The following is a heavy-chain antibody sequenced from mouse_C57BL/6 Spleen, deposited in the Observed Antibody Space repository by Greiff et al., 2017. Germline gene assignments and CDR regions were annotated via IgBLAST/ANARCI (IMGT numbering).Heavy chain of an antibody. CDR2: IDPSDSYT. CDR1: GYTFTSYW. V-gene: IGHV1-69*01. CDR3: ARFGTGYYFDY. D-gene: IGHD4-1*01. Sequence: QVQLKQPGAELVMPGASVKLSCKASGYTFTSYWMHWVKQRPGQGLEWIGEIDPSDSYTNYNQKFKGKSTLTVDKSSSTAYMQLSSLTSEDSAVYYCARFGTGYYFDYWGQGTTLTVSS. J-gene: IGHJ2*01.